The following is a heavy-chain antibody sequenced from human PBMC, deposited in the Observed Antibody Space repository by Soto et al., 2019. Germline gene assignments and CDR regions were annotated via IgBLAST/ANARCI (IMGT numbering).Heavy chain of an antibody. D-gene: IGHD3-9*01. CDR1: GYTFTSYY. J-gene: IGHJ5*02. CDR3: ARGYYDILTGYYNDWLDP. Sequence: RASVKVSCKASGYTFTSYYMHWVRQAPGQGLEWMGIINPSGGSTSYAQKFQGRVTMTRDTSTSTVYMELSSLRSEDTAVYYCARGYYDILTGYYNDWLDPWGQGTLVTVSS. CDR2: INPSGGST. V-gene: IGHV1-46*03.